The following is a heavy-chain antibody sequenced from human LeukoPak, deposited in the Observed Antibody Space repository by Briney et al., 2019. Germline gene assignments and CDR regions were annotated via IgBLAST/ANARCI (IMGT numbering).Heavy chain of an antibody. CDR2: IYHRGST. Sequence: PSETLSLTCTVSGYSISSDYYWGWIRQPPGNGLEWIGSIYHRGSTYHNPSLKSRVTISVDTSKNQFPLKLSSVTAADTALYYCATLPANQLRGFDYWGQGTLVTVSS. CDR3: ATLPANQLRGFDY. CDR1: GYSISSDYY. V-gene: IGHV4-38-2*02. D-gene: IGHD2-2*01. J-gene: IGHJ4*02.